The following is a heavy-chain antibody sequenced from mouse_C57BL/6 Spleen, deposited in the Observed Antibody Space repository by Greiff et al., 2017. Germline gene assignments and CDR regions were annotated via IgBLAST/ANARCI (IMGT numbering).Heavy chain of an antibody. Sequence: QVQLQQSGPELVKPGASVKISCKASGYAFSSSWMNWVKQRPGKGLEWIGRIYPGDGDTNYNGKFKGKATLTADKSSSTAYMQLSSLTSEDSAVYFCARTGGYFDHWGQGTTLTVSS. V-gene: IGHV1-82*01. CDR2: IYPGDGDT. J-gene: IGHJ2*01. CDR3: ARTGGYFDH. D-gene: IGHD4-1*01. CDR1: GYAFSSSW.